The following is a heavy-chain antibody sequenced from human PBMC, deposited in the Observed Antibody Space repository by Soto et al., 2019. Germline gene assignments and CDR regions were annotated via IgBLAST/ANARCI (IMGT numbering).Heavy chain of an antibody. Sequence: QVQLVESGGGVVQPGRSLRLSCAASGFTFSSFGMHWVRQAPGKGLEWVAVIWYDGSNKYYEDSVKGRFTISRDNSQNTLYLQMNSLRAEDTAVYYCARAPQTSYSGYDFFRFDPWGQGTLVTVSS. CDR3: ARAPQTSYSGYDFFRFDP. V-gene: IGHV3-33*01. D-gene: IGHD5-12*01. CDR1: GFTFSSFG. CDR2: IWYDGSNK. J-gene: IGHJ5*02.